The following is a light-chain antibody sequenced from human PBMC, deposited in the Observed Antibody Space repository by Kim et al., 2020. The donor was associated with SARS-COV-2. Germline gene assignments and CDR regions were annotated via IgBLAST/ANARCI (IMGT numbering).Light chain of an antibody. J-gene: IGLJ3*02. V-gene: IGLV3-21*04. CDR2: YDS. CDR1: DIGTKS. CDR3: QVWDSGSDQGV. Sequence: SYELTQPPSVSEAPGKTATITCGGDDIGTKSVHWYQQKPGQAPVLVIYYDSDRPSGIPERFSASNSGNTATLTVSRVEAGDEADYYCQVWDSGSDQGVFG.